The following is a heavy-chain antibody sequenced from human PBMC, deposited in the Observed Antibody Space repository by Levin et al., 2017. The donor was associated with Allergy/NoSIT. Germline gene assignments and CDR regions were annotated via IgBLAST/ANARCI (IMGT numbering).Heavy chain of an antibody. J-gene: IGHJ4*02. CDR1: GGSFRGYY. CDR2: INHSGST. D-gene: IGHD3-3*01. Sequence: SQTLSLTCAVYGGSFRGYYWSWIRQPPGKGLEWIGEINHSGSTNYNPSLKSRVTISVDTSKNQFSLKLSSVTAADTAVYYCARGADYDFWSGYPPRRWGQGTLVTDSS. CDR3: ARGADYDFWSGYPPRR. V-gene: IGHV4-34*01.